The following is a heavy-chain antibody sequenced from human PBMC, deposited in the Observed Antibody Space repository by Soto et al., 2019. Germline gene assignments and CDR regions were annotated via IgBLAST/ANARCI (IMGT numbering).Heavy chain of an antibody. CDR2: IYPGDSDT. CDR1: GYSFTSYW. Sequence: GESLKISCKGSGYSFTSYWIGWVRQMPGKGLEWMGIIYPGDSDTRYSPSFQGQVTISADKSISTAYLQWSSLKASDTAMYYCARHIVYGSYNSGSWFDPWGQGTLVTVSS. D-gene: IGHD3-10*01. J-gene: IGHJ5*02. CDR3: ARHIVYGSYNSGSWFDP. V-gene: IGHV5-51*01.